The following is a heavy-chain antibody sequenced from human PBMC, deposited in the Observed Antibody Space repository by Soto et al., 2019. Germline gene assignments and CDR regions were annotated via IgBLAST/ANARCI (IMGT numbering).Heavy chain of an antibody. CDR3: ARMRRVEMATISPLGYYYSGMDV. CDR1: GGSISSGGYY. V-gene: IGHV4-31*03. D-gene: IGHD5-12*01. J-gene: IGHJ6*02. Sequence: QVQLQESGPGLVKPSQTLSLTCTVSGGSISSGGYYWSWIRQHPGKGLEWIGYIYYSGSTYYNPSLKSRVTISVDXXXNXXSLKLSSVTAADAAVYYCARMRRVEMATISPLGYYYSGMDVWGQGTTVTVSS. CDR2: IYYSGST.